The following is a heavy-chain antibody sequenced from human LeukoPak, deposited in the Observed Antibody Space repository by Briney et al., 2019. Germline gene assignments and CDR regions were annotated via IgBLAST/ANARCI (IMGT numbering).Heavy chain of an antibody. V-gene: IGHV1-2*02. CDR3: ALYYYEPYYFDY. CDR1: GYTFTGYY. D-gene: IGHD3-22*01. J-gene: IGHJ4*02. CDR2: INPNSGGT. Sequence: LAASVKVSCKASGYTFTGYYMHWVRQAPGQGLEWMGWINPNSGGTNYAQKFQGRVTMTRDTSISTAYMELSRLRSDDTAVYYCALYYYEPYYFDYWGQGTLVTVSS.